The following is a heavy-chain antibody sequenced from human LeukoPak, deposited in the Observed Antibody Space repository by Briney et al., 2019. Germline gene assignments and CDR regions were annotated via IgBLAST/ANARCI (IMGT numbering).Heavy chain of an antibody. CDR1: GGSISSYY. D-gene: IGHD6-13*01. CDR2: IYTSGST. CDR3: ERDRRTYSSSWNDAFDI. Sequence: SETLSLTCTVSGGSISSYYWSWIRQPAGKGLEWIGRIYTSGSTNYNPSLKSRVTMSVDTSKNQFSLKLSSVTAADTAVYYCERDRRTYSSSWNDAFDIWGQGTMVTVSS. J-gene: IGHJ3*02. V-gene: IGHV4-4*07.